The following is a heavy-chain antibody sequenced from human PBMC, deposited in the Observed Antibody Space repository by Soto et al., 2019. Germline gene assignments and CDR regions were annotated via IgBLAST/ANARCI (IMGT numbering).Heavy chain of an antibody. V-gene: IGHV4-34*01. CDR3: ARALDCTHANCWDDFQYYKFDV. CDR1: GGSFSGYY. D-gene: IGHD2-8*01. J-gene: IGHJ6*01. Sequence: SATLSLTCAVYGGSFSGYYWSWIRQPPGKWLEWIGEINHSGSTNYNPSLKSRVTISVDTHKNQFSLKLSSVTAADTAVYYCARALDCTHANCWDDFQYYKFDVWGQGAAVTVSS. CDR2: INHSGST.